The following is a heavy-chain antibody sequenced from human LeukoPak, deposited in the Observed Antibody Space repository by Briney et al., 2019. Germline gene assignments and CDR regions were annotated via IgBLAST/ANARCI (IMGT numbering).Heavy chain of an antibody. CDR1: GYTFTGYY. Sequence: GASVEVSCKASGYTFTGYYMHWVRQAPGQGLEWMGWINPNSGGTNYAQKFQGRVTMTRDTSISTAYMELSRLRSDDTAVYYCARVPYGSGSYYVYWGQGTLVTVSS. CDR2: INPNSGGT. J-gene: IGHJ4*02. D-gene: IGHD3-10*01. V-gene: IGHV1-2*02. CDR3: ARVPYGSGSYYVY.